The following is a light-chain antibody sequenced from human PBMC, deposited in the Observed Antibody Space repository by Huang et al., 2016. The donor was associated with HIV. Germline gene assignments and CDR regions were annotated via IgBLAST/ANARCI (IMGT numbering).Light chain of an antibody. CDR3: QRYDTAPRA. Sequence: DIQMTQSPPSLSASQGVRVTLTCRASQDIGNFLAWFQQQPGGAPKLLIFSASTLHLGVPSRFTGRGSGTEFTLTITNRQPEDVATYYCQRYDTAPRAFGPGTKVDI. J-gene: IGKJ1*01. V-gene: IGKV1-27*01. CDR1: QDIGNF. CDR2: SAS.